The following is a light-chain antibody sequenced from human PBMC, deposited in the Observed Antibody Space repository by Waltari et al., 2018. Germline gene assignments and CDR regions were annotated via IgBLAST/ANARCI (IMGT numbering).Light chain of an antibody. CDR1: ALPKNY. J-gene: IGLJ3*02. Sequence: SYELTQPPSVSVSLGQMARITCSGEALPKNYAYWYQQKPGQFPVLVIYKDSERPSGIPERFSGSSSGTIVTLTISGVQAEDEADYYCLSADSSATYPWVFGGGTKLTVL. CDR2: KDS. CDR3: LSADSSATYPWV. V-gene: IGLV3-16*01.